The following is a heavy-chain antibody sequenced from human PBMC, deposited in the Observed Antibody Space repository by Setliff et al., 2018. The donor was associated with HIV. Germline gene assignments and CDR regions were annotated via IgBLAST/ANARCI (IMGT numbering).Heavy chain of an antibody. CDR2: IGSSGTPI. CDR1: GFSFSSYW. Sequence: SCAASGFSFSSYWMSWVRQAPGKGLEWLSYIGSSGTPIYYADSVKGRFTISRDNAKNSLNLQMNSLRAEDTAVYYCARVRSPFYFDYWGQGTLVTVSS. V-gene: IGHV3-48*04. CDR3: ARVRSPFYFDY. J-gene: IGHJ4*02.